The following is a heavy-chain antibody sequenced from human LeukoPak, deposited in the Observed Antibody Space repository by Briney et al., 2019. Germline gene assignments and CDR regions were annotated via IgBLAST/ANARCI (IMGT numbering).Heavy chain of an antibody. CDR3: ARTRYCSSTSCYFYVSYYYYYMDV. V-gene: IGHV4-31*03. J-gene: IGHJ6*03. CDR2: IYYSGST. D-gene: IGHD2-2*01. Sequence: SETLSLTCTVSGGSISSGGYYWSWIRQHPGKGLEWIGYIYYSGSTYYNPSLKSRATISVDTSKNQFSLKLSSVTAADTAVYYCARTRYCSSTSCYFYVSYYYYYMDVWGKGTTVTVSS. CDR1: GGSISSGGYY.